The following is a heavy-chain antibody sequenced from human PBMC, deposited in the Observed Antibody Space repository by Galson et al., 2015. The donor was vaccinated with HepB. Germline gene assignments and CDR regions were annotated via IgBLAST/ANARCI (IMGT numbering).Heavy chain of an antibody. J-gene: IGHJ4*02. CDR3: ARALRDWLRADYFDY. V-gene: IGHV1-3*01. CDR1: GYTFTSYA. CDR2: INAGNGNT. Sequence: SVKVSCKASGYTFTSYAMHWVRQAPGQRLEWMGWINAGNGNTKYSQKFQGRVTITRDTSASTAYMELSSLRSEDTAVYYCARALRDWLRADYFDYWGQGTLVAVSS. D-gene: IGHD3/OR15-3a*01.